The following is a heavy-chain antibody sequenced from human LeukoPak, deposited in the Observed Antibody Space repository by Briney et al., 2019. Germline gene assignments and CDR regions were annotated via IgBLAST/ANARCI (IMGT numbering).Heavy chain of an antibody. CDR3: ARAISYGYNAFDI. V-gene: IGHV1-69*13. Sequence: ASVKVSCKASGGTFSSYAISWVRQAPGQGLEWMGGIIPIFGTANYAQKFQGRVTITADESTSTAYMELSSLRSEDTAVYYCARAISYGYNAFDIWGQGTMVTVSS. D-gene: IGHD5-18*01. CDR2: IIPIFGTA. J-gene: IGHJ3*02. CDR1: GGTFSSYA.